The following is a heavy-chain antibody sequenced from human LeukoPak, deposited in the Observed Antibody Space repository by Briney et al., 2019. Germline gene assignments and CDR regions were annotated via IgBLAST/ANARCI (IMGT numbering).Heavy chain of an antibody. CDR2: IRQDGSER. CDR1: GFTFSNYW. V-gene: IGHV3-7*04. Sequence: GGSLRLSCAASGFTFSNYWMTWVRQAPGKGLEWVANIRQDGSERDYVDSVKGRFTISRDDAKNSLYLQMNSLRAEDTAVYYCARGITMANWGQGTLVTVSS. J-gene: IGHJ4*02. CDR3: ARGITMAN. D-gene: IGHD3-10*01.